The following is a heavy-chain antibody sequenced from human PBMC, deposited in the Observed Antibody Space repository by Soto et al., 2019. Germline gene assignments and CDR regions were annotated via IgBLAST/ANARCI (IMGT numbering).Heavy chain of an antibody. CDR2: IWYDGSNK. Sequence: QVQLVESGGGVVQPGRSLRLSCAASGFTFSSYGMHWVRRAPGKGLEWVAVIWYDGSNKYYADSVKGRFTISRDNSKNTLYLQMNSLRAEDTAVYYCARELAVAGRGYYFDYWGQGTLVTVSS. J-gene: IGHJ4*02. D-gene: IGHD6-19*01. V-gene: IGHV3-33*01. CDR1: GFTFSSYG. CDR3: ARELAVAGRGYYFDY.